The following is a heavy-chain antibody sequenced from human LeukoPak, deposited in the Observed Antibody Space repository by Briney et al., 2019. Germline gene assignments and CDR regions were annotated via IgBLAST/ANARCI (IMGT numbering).Heavy chain of an antibody. CDR1: GGSISSYY. D-gene: IGHD2-2*01. CDR3: ARTANLHCSSTSCYSDYYYYYMDV. V-gene: IGHV4-59*01. J-gene: IGHJ6*03. CDR2: IYYSGST. Sequence: SETLSLTCTVSGGSISSYYWSWIRQPPGKGLEWIGYIYYSGSTNYNPSLKSRVTISVDTSKNQFSLKLSSVTAADTAVYYCARTANLHCSSTSCYSDYYYYYMDVWGKGTTVTVSS.